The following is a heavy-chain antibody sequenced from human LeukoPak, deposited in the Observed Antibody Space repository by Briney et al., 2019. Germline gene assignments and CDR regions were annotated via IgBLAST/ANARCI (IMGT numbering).Heavy chain of an antibody. CDR3: TKDVGVILFDY. J-gene: IGHJ4*02. Sequence: GGSLRLSCAASGFAFCHYAMAWVSQAPGKGLEWVSTISDSANAAHYADSVKGRFTISRDNSENTLYLQMNSLRVEDTAMYYCTKDVGVILFDYWGLGTLVTVSS. CDR2: ISDSANAA. CDR1: GFAFCHYA. D-gene: IGHD2-15*01. V-gene: IGHV3-23*01.